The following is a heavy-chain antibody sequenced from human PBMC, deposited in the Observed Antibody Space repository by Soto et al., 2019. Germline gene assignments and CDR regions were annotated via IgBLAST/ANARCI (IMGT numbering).Heavy chain of an antibody. D-gene: IGHD2-2*01. CDR1: GYTYNRYG. J-gene: IGHJ4*01. Sequence: ASVKVSCKTSGYTYNRYGITWVRQAPGRGLELLGWISCYNHDTIYAQKVQGRLSMATDTSTSTAYMELRSLTSDDTAVYYCAREAAALGNDYWG. V-gene: IGHV1-18*01. CDR2: ISCYNHDT. CDR3: AREAAALGNDY.